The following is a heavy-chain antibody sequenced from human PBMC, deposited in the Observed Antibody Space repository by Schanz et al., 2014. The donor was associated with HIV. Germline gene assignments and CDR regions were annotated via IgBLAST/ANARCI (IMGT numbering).Heavy chain of an antibody. CDR3: ARDGARTSHWGF. CDR2: IWYDGSNK. CDR1: GFTFSSYG. D-gene: IGHD2-2*01. J-gene: IGHJ4*02. V-gene: IGHV3-33*01. Sequence: QVQLVESGGGVVQPGRSLRLSCAVSGFTFSSYGMHWVRQAPGKGLEWVAVIWYDGSNKYYADSVKGRFTISRDNSKNTLYLQMNSLGVEDTAVYFCARDGARTSHWGFWGQGTLVTVSS.